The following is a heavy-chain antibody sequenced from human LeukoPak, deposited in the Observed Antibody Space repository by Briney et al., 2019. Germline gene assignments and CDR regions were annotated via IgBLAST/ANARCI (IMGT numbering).Heavy chain of an antibody. V-gene: IGHV3-23*01. Sequence: PRGSLRLSCAASGFTLSSYAMSWVRQAPGRGREWVSAIRGSVGSTYYADSVKGRFTIPRDNSKNTLYLQMNSLRAEDTAVYYCAKDSGWVNATYYFDHWGEGTLVTVSS. D-gene: IGHD2-21*01. CDR1: GFTLSSYA. CDR3: AKDSGWVNATYYFDH. CDR2: IRGSVGST. J-gene: IGHJ4*02.